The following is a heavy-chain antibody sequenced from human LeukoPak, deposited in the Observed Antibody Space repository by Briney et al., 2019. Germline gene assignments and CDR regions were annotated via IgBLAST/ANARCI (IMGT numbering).Heavy chain of an antibody. CDR3: AREGCSSTSCYESTAPGPYYYYYGMDV. CDR1: GFTVSSNY. J-gene: IGHJ6*02. Sequence: GGSLRLSCAASGFTVSSNYMSWVRQAPGKGLEWVSVIYSGGSTYYADSVKGRFTISRDNSKNTLYLQMNSLRAEGTAVYYCAREGCSSTSCYESTAPGPYYYYYGMDVWGQGTTVTVSS. CDR2: IYSGGST. D-gene: IGHD2-2*01. V-gene: IGHV3-53*01.